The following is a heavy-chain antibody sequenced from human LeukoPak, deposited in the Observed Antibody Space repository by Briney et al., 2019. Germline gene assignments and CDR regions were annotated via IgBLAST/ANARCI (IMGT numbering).Heavy chain of an antibody. CDR3: ARGRRGYSYGSLKPYYYYYYYMDV. CDR2: IYTSGST. J-gene: IGHJ6*03. Sequence: SQTLSLTCTVSGGSISSGSYYWSWIRQPAGKGLEWIGHIYTSGSTNYNPSLKSRVTISVDTSKNQFSLKLSSVTAADTAVYYCARGRRGYSYGSLKPYYYYYYYMDVWGKGTTVTVSS. CDR1: GGSISSGSYY. D-gene: IGHD5-18*01. V-gene: IGHV4-61*09.